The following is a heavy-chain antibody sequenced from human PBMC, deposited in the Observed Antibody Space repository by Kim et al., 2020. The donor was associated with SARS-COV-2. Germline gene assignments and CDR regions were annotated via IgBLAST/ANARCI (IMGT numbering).Heavy chain of an antibody. CDR1: GYSFTSYW. CDR3: ARLPYYYGSGSYKPPLYYFDY. J-gene: IGHJ4*02. V-gene: IGHV5-51*01. D-gene: IGHD3-10*01. CDR2: IYPGDSDT. Sequence: GESLKISCKGSGYSFTSYWIGWVRQMPGKGLEWMGIIYPGDSDTRYSPSFQGQVTISADKSISTAYLQWSSLKASDTAMYYCARLPYYYGSGSYKPPLYYFDYWGQGTLVTVSS.